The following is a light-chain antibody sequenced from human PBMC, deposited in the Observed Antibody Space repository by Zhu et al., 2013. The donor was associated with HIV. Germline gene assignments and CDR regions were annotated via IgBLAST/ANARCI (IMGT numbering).Light chain of an antibody. V-gene: IGKV3-15*01. CDR1: QSVSSN. CDR3: QQYNNGCS. Sequence: EIVMTRSPATLSVSPGERATLSCRASQSVSSNLAWYQQKPGQAPRLLIYAASTRATGIPARFSGSRSGTEFTLTISSLQSEDFAVYYCQQYNNGCSFGQGTKLEIK. J-gene: IGKJ2*04. CDR2: AAS.